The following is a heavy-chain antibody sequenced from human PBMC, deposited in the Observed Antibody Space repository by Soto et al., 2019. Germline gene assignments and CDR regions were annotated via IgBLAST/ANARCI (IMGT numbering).Heavy chain of an antibody. Sequence: SPPLTLTCAISGDSISSNSAAWNWLQQSPSRGLEWLGRTYYRSKWYNDYVVSVKSRITINPDTSKNQFSLQLNSVTPEDTAVYYCARERGVLSEAFDIWGQGTVVPV. D-gene: IGHD3-10*01. CDR1: GDSISSNSAA. CDR2: TYYRSKWYN. J-gene: IGHJ3*02. CDR3: ARERGVLSEAFDI. V-gene: IGHV6-1*01.